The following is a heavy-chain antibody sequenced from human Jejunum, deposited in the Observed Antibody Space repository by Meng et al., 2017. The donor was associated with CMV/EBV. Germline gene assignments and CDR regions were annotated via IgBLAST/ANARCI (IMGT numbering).Heavy chain of an antibody. CDR2: IYSGGSST. J-gene: IGHJ4*02. CDR3: ARGGYYFGTLDS. V-gene: IGHV3-23*03. Sequence: SGFTFSSYAMSWVRQAPGKGLEWVSVIYSGGSSTYYADSVKGRFTISRDNSKNTLYLQMNSLRAEDTAMYYCARGGYYFGTLDSWGQGTLVTVSS. D-gene: IGHD1-14*01. CDR1: GFTFSSYA.